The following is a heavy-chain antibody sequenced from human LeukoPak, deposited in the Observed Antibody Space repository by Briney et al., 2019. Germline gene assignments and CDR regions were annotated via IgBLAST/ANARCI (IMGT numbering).Heavy chain of an antibody. V-gene: IGHV3-23*01. CDR2: ISHSGGST. Sequence: GGSLRLSCGASGFTFISYAMSWVRQAPGKGLEWVSSISHSGGSTYHADSVKGRFTISRDNSKNTLYVQMKSLGAEDTALYYCARVRGGNRGDAFDIWGQGTMVTVSS. J-gene: IGHJ3*02. CDR1: GFTFISYA. D-gene: IGHD4-23*01. CDR3: ARVRGGNRGDAFDI.